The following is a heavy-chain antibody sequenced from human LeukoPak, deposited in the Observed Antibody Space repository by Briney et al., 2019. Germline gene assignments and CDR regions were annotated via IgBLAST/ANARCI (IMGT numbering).Heavy chain of an antibody. D-gene: IGHD4-17*01. CDR3: AIHPTSMTRVTKGWFDP. CDR2: IYYSGST. CDR1: GDSISSYY. Sequence: PSETLSLTCTVSGDSISSYYWSWIRQPPGKGLEWIGYIYYSGSTNYNPSLKSRVTISVDTSKKQFSLKLNSGTAADTAVYYCAIHPTSMTRVTKGWFDPWGQGTLVTVSS. J-gene: IGHJ5*02. V-gene: IGHV4-59*01.